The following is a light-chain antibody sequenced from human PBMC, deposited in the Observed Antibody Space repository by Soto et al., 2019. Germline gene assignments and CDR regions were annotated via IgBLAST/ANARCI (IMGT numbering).Light chain of an antibody. V-gene: IGLV2-14*01. CDR2: EVS. J-gene: IGLJ1*01. CDR1: SSDVGSYDY. CDR3: SSYTSNSSPYV. Sequence: QSALIQPPSVSGSPGQSVTVSCTGTSSDVGSYDYVSWYRLHPGKAPKLMIYEVSNRPSGVSNRFSGSKSGNTASLTISGLQAEDEANYFCSSYTSNSSPYVFGTGTKLTVL.